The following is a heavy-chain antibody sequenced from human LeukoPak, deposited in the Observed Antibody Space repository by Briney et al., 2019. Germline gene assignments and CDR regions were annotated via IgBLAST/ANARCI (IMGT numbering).Heavy chain of an antibody. Sequence: GGSLRLSCAPSGVTFSSFDMHWVRQRPDKGLEWVAFIKFDGSQKYYADSVRGRFTVSRYNSRNMLYLQLDSLRDDDTAVYFCARRLHDSGSYSADYWGQGTLVTVSS. V-gene: IGHV3-30*02. J-gene: IGHJ4*02. CDR1: GVTFSSFD. D-gene: IGHD3-10*01. CDR2: IKFDGSQK. CDR3: ARRLHDSGSYSADY.